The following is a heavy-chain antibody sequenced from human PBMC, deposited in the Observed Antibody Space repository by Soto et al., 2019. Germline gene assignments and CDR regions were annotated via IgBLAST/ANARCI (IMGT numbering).Heavy chain of an antibody. V-gene: IGHV3-43*01. CDR1: GFRFDDYN. CDR2: ISWNGANT. J-gene: IGHJ6*02. D-gene: IGHD3-10*01. CDR3: ARESLSFGSALDV. Sequence: HPGGSLRLSCAASGFRFDDYNMHWVRQAPGKGLEWVSFISWNGANTFYADSVKGRFTMSRDSSTESVSLQINSLRSEDTGVYYCARESLSFGSALDVWGQGTTVTVSS.